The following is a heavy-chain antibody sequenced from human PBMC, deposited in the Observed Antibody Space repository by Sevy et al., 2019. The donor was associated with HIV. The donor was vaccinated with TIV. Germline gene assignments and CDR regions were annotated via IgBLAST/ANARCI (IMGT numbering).Heavy chain of an antibody. D-gene: IGHD6-19*01. V-gene: IGHV1-69*06. CDR2: IIPIFGTA. J-gene: IGHJ3*02. CDR1: GGTFSSYA. CDR3: ARGIGRAVAETEAFDI. Sequence: ASVKVSCKASGGTFSSYAISWVRQAPGQGLEWMGGIIPIFGTANYSQKFQGRVTITADKSTSTAYMELSSLRSEDTAVYYCARGIGRAVAETEAFDIWGQGTMVTVSS.